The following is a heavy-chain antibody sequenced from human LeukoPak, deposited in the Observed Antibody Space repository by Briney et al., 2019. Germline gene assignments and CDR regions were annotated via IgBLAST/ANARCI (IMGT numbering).Heavy chain of an antibody. CDR3: ARSTCGGDCYTDY. D-gene: IGHD2-21*02. V-gene: IGHV1-3*01. J-gene: IGHJ4*02. CDR1: GYTFISYA. Sequence: ASVKVSCKASGYTFISYAMHWVRQAPGQRLEWMGWINAGNGNTKYSQKFQGRVTITRDTSASTAYMELSSLRSEDTAVYYCARSTCGGDCYTDYWGQGTLVTVSS. CDR2: INAGNGNT.